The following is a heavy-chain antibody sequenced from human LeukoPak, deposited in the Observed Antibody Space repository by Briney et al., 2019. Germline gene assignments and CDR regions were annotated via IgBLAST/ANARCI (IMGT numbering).Heavy chain of an antibody. CDR1: GYIFSDYY. CDR2: INPKSGAA. J-gene: IGHJ4*02. CDR3: ARGAEAETSPLDF. V-gene: IGHV1-2*02. D-gene: IGHD6-13*01. Sequence: ASVKVSCKASGYIFSDYYMHWVRQAPGQGLEWLGWINPKSGAADYAQQFRGRVTTTRDTSINTDYMEMKRVTSDDTAVYYCARGAEAETSPLDFWGQGTLVIVS.